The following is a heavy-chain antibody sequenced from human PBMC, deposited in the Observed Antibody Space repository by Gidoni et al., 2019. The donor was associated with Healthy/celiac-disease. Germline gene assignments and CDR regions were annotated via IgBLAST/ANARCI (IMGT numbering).Heavy chain of an antibody. J-gene: IGHJ6*03. V-gene: IGHV3-66*01. CDR3: ARDSRLQSHYYYYYMDV. CDR2: IYSGGST. Sequence: EVQLVESGGGLVQPGGSLRLSCAASGFTVSSNYMSWVRQAPGKGLEWVSVIYSGGSTYYADSVKGRFTISRDNSKNTLYLQMNSLRAEDTAVYYCARDSRLQSHYYYYYMDVWGKGTTVTVSS. D-gene: IGHD4-4*01. CDR1: GFTVSSNY.